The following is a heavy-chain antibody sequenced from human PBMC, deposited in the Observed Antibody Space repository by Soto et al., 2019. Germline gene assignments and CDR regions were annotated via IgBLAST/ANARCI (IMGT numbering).Heavy chain of an antibody. CDR1: GYSFTSYW. CDR3: ARLGGRGHAQPAFSYGMDV. D-gene: IGHD3-16*01. V-gene: IGHV5-51*01. CDR2: IYPGDSDT. Sequence: PGESLKISCKGSGYSFTSYWIGWVRQMPGKGLEWMGIIYPGDSDTRYSPSFQGQVTISADKSISTAYLQWSSLKASDTAMYYCARLGGRGHAQPAFSYGMDVWGQGTTVTLSS. J-gene: IGHJ6*02.